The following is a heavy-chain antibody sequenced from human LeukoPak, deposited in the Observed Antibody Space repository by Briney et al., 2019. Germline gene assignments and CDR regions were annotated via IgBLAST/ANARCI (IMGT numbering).Heavy chain of an antibody. Sequence: GGSLRLSCAVSGFTFSSFWMSWVRQAPGKGLEWVANIKPDGSEKYYVDSVKGRFTISRDNAKNSLYLQMNSLRGEDTAVYYCARDTSRFSWVDPWGQGTLVTVSS. CDR3: ARDTSRFSWVDP. V-gene: IGHV3-7*01. J-gene: IGHJ5*02. CDR2: IKPDGSEK. CDR1: GFTFSSFW. D-gene: IGHD3-3*01.